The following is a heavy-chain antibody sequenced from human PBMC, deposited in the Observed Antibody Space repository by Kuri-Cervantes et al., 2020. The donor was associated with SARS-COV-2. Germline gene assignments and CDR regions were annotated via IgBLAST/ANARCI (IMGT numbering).Heavy chain of an antibody. J-gene: IGHJ6*03. Sequence: SETLSLTCTVSGGSISSYYWSWIRQPAGKGLEWIGSIYYSGSTYYNPSLKSRVTISVDTSKNQFSLKLSSVTAADTAVYYCARSGKGNYYYYYMDVWGKGTTVTVSS. D-gene: IGHD3-10*01. V-gene: IGHV4-59*05. CDR1: GGSISSYY. CDR2: IYYSGST. CDR3: ARSGKGNYYYYYMDV.